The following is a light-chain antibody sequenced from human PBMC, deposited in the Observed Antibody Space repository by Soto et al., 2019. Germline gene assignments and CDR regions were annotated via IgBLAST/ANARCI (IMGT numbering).Light chain of an antibody. CDR2: SVD. Sequence: QSVLTQPPSASGTPGQSVTISCSGSSSNIGSHTVNWYQHVPGTAPNLLIYSVDQRPSGVPDRFSGSKSGTSASLAIAGLQAEDEADYSCQSYDSSLSIWVFGGGTQLTVL. CDR3: QSYDSSLSIWV. V-gene: IGLV1-44*01. J-gene: IGLJ3*02. CDR1: SSNIGSHT.